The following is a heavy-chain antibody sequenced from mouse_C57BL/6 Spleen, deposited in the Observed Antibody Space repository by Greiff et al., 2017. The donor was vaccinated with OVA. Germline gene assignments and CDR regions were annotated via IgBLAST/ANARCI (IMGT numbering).Heavy chain of an antibody. CDR3: ASKTAQASWFAY. CDR2: INPNYGTT. V-gene: IGHV1-39*01. J-gene: IGHJ3*01. CDR1: GYSFTDYN. D-gene: IGHD3-2*02. Sequence: VQLKESGPELVKPGASVKISCKASGYSFTDYNMNWVKQSNGKSLEWIGVINPNYGTTSYNQKFKGKATLTVDQSSSTAYMQLNSLTSEDSAVYYCASKTAQASWFAYWGQGTLVTVSA.